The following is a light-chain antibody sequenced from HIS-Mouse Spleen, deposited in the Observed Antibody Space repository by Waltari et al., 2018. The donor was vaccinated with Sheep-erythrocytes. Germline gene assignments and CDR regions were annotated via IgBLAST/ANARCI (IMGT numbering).Light chain of an antibody. CDR3: YSTDSSGNHWV. CDR1: ALPKKY. Sequence: SYELTQPPSVSVSPGQTARITCSGDALPKKYAYWYQQKSGQAPVLVIYEDSKRPPGTPEGFSGSSSGTMATLTIRGAQVEDDADYYCYSTDSSGNHWVFGGGTKLTVL. J-gene: IGLJ3*02. CDR2: EDS. V-gene: IGLV3-10*01.